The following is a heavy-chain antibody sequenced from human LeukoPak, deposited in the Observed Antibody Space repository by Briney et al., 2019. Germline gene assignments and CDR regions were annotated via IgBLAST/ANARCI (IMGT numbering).Heavy chain of an antibody. D-gene: IGHD2-8*01. Sequence: ASVKVSCKASGYTFTRYGMRWVRQAPGQGLEWMGWISAYNGNTNYAQKLQGRVTMTTDTSTSTAYMELRTLRSDDTAVYYCARPNSVTGYGGGSDLYNWFDPWGQGTLVTVSS. CDR1: GYTFTRYG. V-gene: IGHV1-18*01. CDR3: ARPNSVTGYGGGSDLYNWFDP. J-gene: IGHJ5*02. CDR2: ISAYNGNT.